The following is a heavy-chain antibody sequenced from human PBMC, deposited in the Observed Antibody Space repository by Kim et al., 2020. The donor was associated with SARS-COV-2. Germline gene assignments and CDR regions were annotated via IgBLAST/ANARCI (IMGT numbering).Heavy chain of an antibody. CDR2: IIPFFGTT. CDR1: GGTFSDYV. V-gene: IGHV1-69*13. D-gene: IGHD2-15*01. J-gene: IGHJ6*02. CDR3: ARVPPLYCRGGSCNGMDV. Sequence: SVKVSCKASGGTFSDYVISWVRQAPGQGLEWMGGIIPFFGTTNYAQKFQGRVTIIADESTSTAYMELSSLRSEDTAVYYCARVPPLYCRGGSCNGMDVWGQGTTVTVSS.